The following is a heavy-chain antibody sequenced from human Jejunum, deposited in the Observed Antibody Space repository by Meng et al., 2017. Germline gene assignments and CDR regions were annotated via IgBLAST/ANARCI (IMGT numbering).Heavy chain of an antibody. CDR1: RFTFTNYA. CDR3: VPRLTTNWGSGLDY. J-gene: IGHJ4*01. Sequence: GGPLRPSCEASRFTFTNYAMTWVRQTPGKGLEWVSIISASGDTTYYADSVKGRFTISRDNSQNTLYLQMDNLRPEDTAVYYCVPRLTTNWGSGLDYWGQGTLVTVSS. V-gene: IGHV3-23*01. CDR2: ISASGDTT. D-gene: IGHD7-27*01.